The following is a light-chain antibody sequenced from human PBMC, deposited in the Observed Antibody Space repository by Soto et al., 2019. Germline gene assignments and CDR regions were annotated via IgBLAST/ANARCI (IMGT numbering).Light chain of an antibody. Sequence: DIQMTQSPSSLSASVGDRVTITCRASQRISNYLNWYQVKRGKAPKLLIYAASYLQSGVPSRFRGSGSGTDFTLTISSLEPEDFAIYYCQQSNNSLSMTFGQGTRVEIK. J-gene: IGKJ5*01. CDR2: AAS. CDR1: QRISNY. CDR3: QQSNNSLSMT. V-gene: IGKV1-39*01.